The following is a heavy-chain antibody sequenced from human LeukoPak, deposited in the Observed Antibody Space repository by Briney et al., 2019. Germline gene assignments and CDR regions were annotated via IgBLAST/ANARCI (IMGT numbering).Heavy chain of an antibody. CDR1: GYTFTSYG. CDR2: ISAYNGNT. J-gene: IGHJ4*02. D-gene: IGHD1-26*01. CDR3: ARAPKWGLLPDYFDY. Sequence: ASVKVSCKASGYTFTSYGISWVRQAPGQGLEWMGWISAYNGNTNYAQNLQGRVSMTTDTSTSTAYMDLRSLRSDDTAVYYCARAPKWGLLPDYFDYWGQGTLVTVSS. V-gene: IGHV1-18*01.